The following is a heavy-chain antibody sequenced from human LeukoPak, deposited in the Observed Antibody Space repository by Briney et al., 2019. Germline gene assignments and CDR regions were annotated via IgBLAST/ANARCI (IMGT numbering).Heavy chain of an antibody. CDR2: IYHSGTT. J-gene: IGHJ4*02. Sequence: TGGSLRLSCAASGFTFSTYSMNWARQPPGKGLEWIGEIYHSGTTNYNPSLQSRVTMSVDKSKNQFSLKLSSVTAADMAVYYCATYFYGEYGSYYFDYWGQGTLVTVSS. CDR3: ATYFYGEYGSYYFDY. CDR1: GFTFSTYSM. D-gene: IGHD4-17*01. V-gene: IGHV4-4*02.